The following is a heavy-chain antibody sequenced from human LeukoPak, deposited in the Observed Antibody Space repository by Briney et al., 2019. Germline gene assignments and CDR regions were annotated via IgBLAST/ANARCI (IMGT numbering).Heavy chain of an antibody. D-gene: IGHD1-26*01. Sequence: SVKVSCKASGGTFSSYAISWVRQAPGQGLEWMGGIIPIFGTANYAQKFQGRVTITADESTSTAYMGLSSLRSEDTAVYYCAREGGSYLRYYFDYWGQGTLVTVSS. CDR3: AREGGSYLRYYFDY. CDR1: GGTFSSYA. CDR2: IIPIFGTA. J-gene: IGHJ4*02. V-gene: IGHV1-69*13.